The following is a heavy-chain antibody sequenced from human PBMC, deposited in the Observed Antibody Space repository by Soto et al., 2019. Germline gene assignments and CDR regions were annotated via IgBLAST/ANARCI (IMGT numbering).Heavy chain of an antibody. CDR1: GDSVTSHY. Sequence: PSETLSLTCSFSGDSVTSHYLTWIRQSPEKGLEWIGYMHYTGFSHYNPSLKSRLTISVDRSKNQFTLQLTSVTVEDTAVYYWAPSYVTAWNTYWGQGTQVTVPS. J-gene: IGHJ4*02. CDR2: MHYTGFS. D-gene: IGHD1-1*01. CDR3: APSYVTAWNTY. V-gene: IGHV4-59*02.